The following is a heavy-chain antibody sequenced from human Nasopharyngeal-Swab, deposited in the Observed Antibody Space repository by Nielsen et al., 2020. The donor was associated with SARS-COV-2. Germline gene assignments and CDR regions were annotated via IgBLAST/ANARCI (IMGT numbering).Heavy chain of an antibody. D-gene: IGHD6-19*01. CDR3: VKYGSG. CDR2: IDNDGRRT. Sequence: GEFLKISCAASGFSFSTYWMDWVRQAPGKGPEWVSRIDNDGRRTFYADLVKGRFTISRDNTKNTLYLQMNSLSAEDTALYYCVKYGSGWGQGTLVTVSS. V-gene: IGHV3-74*01. CDR1: GFSFSTYW. J-gene: IGHJ4*02.